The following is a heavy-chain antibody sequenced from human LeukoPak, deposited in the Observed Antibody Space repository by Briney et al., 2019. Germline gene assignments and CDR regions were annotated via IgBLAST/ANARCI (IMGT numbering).Heavy chain of an antibody. J-gene: IGHJ4*02. Sequence: GGSLRLSCTASGFTFGDYAMSWVRQAPGKGLEWVGFIRSKAYSGTTEYAASVKGRFTISRDDSKSIAYLQMNSLKTEDTAVYYCTRGGRFRGYFDYWGQGTLVTVSS. CDR3: TRGGRFRGYFDY. CDR2: IRSKAYSGTT. V-gene: IGHV3-49*04. CDR1: GFTFGDYA. D-gene: IGHD3-3*01.